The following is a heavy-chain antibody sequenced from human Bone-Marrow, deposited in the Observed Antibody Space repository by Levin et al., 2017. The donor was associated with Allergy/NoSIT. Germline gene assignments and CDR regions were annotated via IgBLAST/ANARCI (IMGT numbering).Heavy chain of an antibody. CDR1: GFTLSNHA. J-gene: IGHJ5*02. CDR3: ARGAAPEALLFWFDP. V-gene: IGHV3-64*01. CDR2: LSSDGQTT. D-gene: IGHD6-13*01. Sequence: HPGGSLRLSCVADGFTLSNHAMHWVRQAPGKGLEYVSALSSDGQTTYYASSVKGRFTISRDTSKNTLYLQMASLRLEDVAVYFCARGAAPEALLFWFDPWGQGTPVIVSS.